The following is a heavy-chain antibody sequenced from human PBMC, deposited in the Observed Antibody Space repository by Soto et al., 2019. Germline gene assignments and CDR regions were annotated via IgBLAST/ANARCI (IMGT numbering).Heavy chain of an antibody. CDR1: GIKFSDAW. CDR2: IYGDSRSET. CDR3: FWQARYTSNGH. V-gene: IGHV3-15*07. J-gene: IGHJ4*02. Sequence: EVHLVESGGGLVKPGESLRLSCVVSGIKFSDAWMNWVRQTPGKGLECVGRIYGDSRSETAAPVKGRFTISRDNSKDTLYLEMSTLGVDDTASYFCFWQARYTSNGHWGQGTLVTVSS. D-gene: IGHD6-13*01.